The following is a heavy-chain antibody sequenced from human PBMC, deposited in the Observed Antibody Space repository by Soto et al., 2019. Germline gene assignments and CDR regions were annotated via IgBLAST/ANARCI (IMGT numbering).Heavy chain of an antibody. V-gene: IGHV4-39*01. J-gene: IGHJ5*02. CDR2: IFYGRST. CDR1: GGSISGSLYY. CDR3: ARLGGYSGYDPFDH. D-gene: IGHD5-12*01. Sequence: QLQLQESGPGLVKPSETLSLTCTVSGGSISGSLYYWGWIRQPPGKGLKWIGSIFYGRSTYYNPSLKSRVTISVDTSKNQFSLKLSSVTAADTAVYYCARLGGYSGYDPFDHWGQGTLVTVSS.